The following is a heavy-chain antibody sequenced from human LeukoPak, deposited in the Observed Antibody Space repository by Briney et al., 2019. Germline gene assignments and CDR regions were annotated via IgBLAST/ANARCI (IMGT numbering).Heavy chain of an antibody. V-gene: IGHV4-59*08. CDR2: IYYSGST. CDR3: ARSYYDFWSPPNYYMDV. Sequence: SETLSLTCTVSGGSISSYYWSWIRQPPGKGLEWIGYIYYSGSTNYNPSIKSRVTISVDTSKNQFSLKLSSVTAADTDVYYCARSYYDFWSPPNYYMDVWGKGTTVTVSS. D-gene: IGHD3-3*01. J-gene: IGHJ6*03. CDR1: GGSISSYY.